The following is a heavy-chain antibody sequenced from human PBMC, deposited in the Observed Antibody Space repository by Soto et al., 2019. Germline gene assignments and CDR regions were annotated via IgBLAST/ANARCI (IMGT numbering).Heavy chain of an antibody. J-gene: IGHJ4*02. CDR2: INPNSGGT. CDR3: ASRPSVLGVPAVDY. D-gene: IGHD2-2*01. V-gene: IGHV1-2*02. Sequence: QVQLVQSGAEVKKPGASVKVSCKASGYTFTGYYMHWVRQAPGQGLEWMGWINPNSGGTNYAQKLEGRGTMTRDTSISTAYMELSRLSSDDTAVYYCASRPSVLGVPAVDYWGQGTLVTVSS. CDR1: GYTFTGYY.